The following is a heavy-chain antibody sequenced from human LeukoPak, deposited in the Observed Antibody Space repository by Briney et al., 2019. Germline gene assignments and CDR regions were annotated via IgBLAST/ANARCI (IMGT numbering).Heavy chain of an antibody. Sequence: PGGSLRLSCAASGFTFSSYAMNWVRQPPGKGLEWVAAISGSGCSTYYADSVKGRFTISRDNTKNTLYLQMHSLRAEDTGVYYCAKAPTRLMTTVTQFDYWGQGTLVTVS. J-gene: IGHJ4*02. D-gene: IGHD4-4*01. V-gene: IGHV3-23*01. CDR3: AKAPTRLMTTVTQFDY. CDR1: GFTFSSYA. CDR2: ISGSGCST.